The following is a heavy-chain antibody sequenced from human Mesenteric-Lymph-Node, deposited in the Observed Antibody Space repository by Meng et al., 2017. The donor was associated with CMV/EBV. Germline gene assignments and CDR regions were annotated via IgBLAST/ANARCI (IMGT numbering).Heavy chain of an antibody. CDR2: IYWNDGK. D-gene: IGHD2-15*01. J-gene: IGHJ4*02. V-gene: IGHV2-5*01. Sequence: FSLRTYRVGVGLIRQAPGKALEWLALIYWNDGKLYSPSLSSRLTIAKDTSNNQVVLTMTNMDPVDTATYYCAHITPRAIVGVDLDYWGPGTLVTVSS. CDR3: AHITPRAIVGVDLDY. CDR1: FSLRTYRVG.